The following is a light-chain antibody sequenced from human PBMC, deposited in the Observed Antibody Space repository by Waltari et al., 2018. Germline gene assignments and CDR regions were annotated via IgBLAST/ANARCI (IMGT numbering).Light chain of an antibody. V-gene: IGKV1-6*01. CDR3: QQYWT. J-gene: IGKJ1*01. CDR1: QCIRTE. CDR2: AS. Sequence: AIQMTQSPSSLSAYVGDRVTIPCRASQCIRTELGWYQHIPGTAPKLLLYASTLEFGVPSRFSGSGSGTDFSLTIDGLQPEDFATYYCQQYWTFGQGTKVEIK.